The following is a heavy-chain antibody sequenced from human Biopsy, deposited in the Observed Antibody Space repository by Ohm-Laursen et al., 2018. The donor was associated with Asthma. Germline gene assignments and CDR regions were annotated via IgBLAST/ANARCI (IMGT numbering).Heavy chain of an antibody. CDR1: GDSFSIYT. CDR3: ARAVTILQEWSGGMDV. Sequence: SVKVSCKASGDSFSIYTYSWVRQAPGQGLEWMGGLSPMIGRANYAQKFQGRVTISADRSTSTAYMELSSLPIEDTAVYYCARAVTILQEWSGGMDVWGQGTTVTVSS. V-gene: IGHV1-69*10. D-gene: IGHD3-3*01. J-gene: IGHJ6*02. CDR2: LSPMIGRA.